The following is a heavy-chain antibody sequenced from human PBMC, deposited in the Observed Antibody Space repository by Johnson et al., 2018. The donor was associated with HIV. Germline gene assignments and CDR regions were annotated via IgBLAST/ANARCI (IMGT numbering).Heavy chain of an antibody. D-gene: IGHD6-19*01. CDR2: IKQDGSDK. J-gene: IGHJ3*02. CDR1: GFTFSSYW. V-gene: IGHV3-7*01. CDR3: TRILLDNSGWPRGAFDI. Sequence: VQLVESGGGLVQPGGSLRLSCAASGFTFSSYWMSWVRQAPGKGLEWVANIKQDGSDKHSVDSVKGRFTISRDNAKNSLFLQMNSLRAEDTAIYYCTRILLDNSGWPRGAFDIWGQGTKVTVSS.